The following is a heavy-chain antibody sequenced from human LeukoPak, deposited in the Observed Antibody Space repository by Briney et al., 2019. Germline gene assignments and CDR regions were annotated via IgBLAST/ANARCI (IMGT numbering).Heavy chain of an antibody. CDR1: GGSMSGRSYY. Sequence: SETLSLTCTVSGGSMSGRSYYWGWIRQPPGKGLEWIVSVYYRGSTSYNPSLKSRVTISVYTSKNQFSLNLKSLTAADTAVFYCARGEQDYFGSGTGSGADTSFDHWGQGTLVTVSS. D-gene: IGHD3-10*01. CDR3: ARGEQDYFGSGTGSGADTSFDH. J-gene: IGHJ4*02. CDR2: VYYRGST. V-gene: IGHV4-39*07.